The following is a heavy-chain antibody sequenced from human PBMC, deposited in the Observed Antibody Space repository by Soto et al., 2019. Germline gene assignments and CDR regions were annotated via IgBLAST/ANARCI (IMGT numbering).Heavy chain of an antibody. CDR2: INPFNGNT. J-gene: IGHJ6*02. CDR1: GYTFTYRY. D-gene: IGHD3-10*01. CDR3: ARGYYYGSGSYRYYYYYGMDV. V-gene: IGHV1-45*02. Sequence: SVKVSCKASGYTFTYRYLHWVRQAPGQALEWMGWINPFNGNTGCAQKFQGRVTMTRNSSISTAYMELSSLRSEDTAVYYCARGYYYGSGSYRYYYYYGMDVWGQGTTVTVSS.